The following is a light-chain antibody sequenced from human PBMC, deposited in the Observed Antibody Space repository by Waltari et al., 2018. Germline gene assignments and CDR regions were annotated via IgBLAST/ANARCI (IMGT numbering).Light chain of an antibody. CDR3: SSYTTSSAPGV. Sequence: QSALTQPASVSGSPGQSITISCSGTDSDVGAYDIVSWYQQHPGKAPHLIIYEGSTRPSGISNRFSASKSGNTASLTISGLQAEDEADYYCSSYTTSSAPGVFGTGTRVTVL. J-gene: IGLJ1*01. V-gene: IGLV2-14*01. CDR2: EGS. CDR1: DSDVGAYDI.